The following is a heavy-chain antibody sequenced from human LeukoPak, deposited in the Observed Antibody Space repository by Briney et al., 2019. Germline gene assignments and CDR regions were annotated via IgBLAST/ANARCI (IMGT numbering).Heavy chain of an antibody. CDR1: GFTFSSYA. CDR3: ARDFAYCGGDCYPTTNYFDY. D-gene: IGHD2-21*02. V-gene: IGHV3-48*02. Sequence: GGSLRLSCAASGFTFSSYAMNWVRQAPGKGLEWVSYISSSSSTIYYADSVKGRFTISRDNAKNPLYLQMNSLRDEDTAVYYCARDFAYCGGDCYPTTNYFDYWGQGTLVTVSS. CDR2: ISSSSSTI. J-gene: IGHJ4*02.